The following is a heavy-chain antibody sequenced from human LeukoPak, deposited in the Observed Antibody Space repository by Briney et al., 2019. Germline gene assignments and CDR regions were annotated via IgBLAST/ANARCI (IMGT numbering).Heavy chain of an antibody. CDR1: GFTFSSYG. Sequence: PGGSLRLSCAASGFTFSSYGMHWVRQAPGKGLEWVAFIRYDGSNKYYADSVKGRFTISRDNAKNSLYLQMNSLRAEDTAVYYCARIAAAGTGASHYYYYYGMDVWGQGTTVTVSS. V-gene: IGHV3-30*02. D-gene: IGHD6-13*01. CDR3: ARIAAAGTGASHYYYYYGMDV. J-gene: IGHJ6*02. CDR2: IRYDGSNK.